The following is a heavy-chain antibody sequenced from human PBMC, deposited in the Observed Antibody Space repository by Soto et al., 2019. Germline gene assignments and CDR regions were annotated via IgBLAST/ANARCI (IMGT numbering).Heavy chain of an antibody. CDR3: AHRLGGDYADY. CDR2: IYWDDDK. Sequence: QITLKESGPTLVKPTQTLTLTCTFSGFSLSTSGVGVGWIRQPPGKALEWLALIYWDDDKRYSPSLKSRLTSTKXTSKNHVVLTMTNMDPVDTATYYCAHRLGGDYADYWGQGTLVTVSS. CDR1: GFSLSTSGVG. J-gene: IGHJ4*02. V-gene: IGHV2-5*02.